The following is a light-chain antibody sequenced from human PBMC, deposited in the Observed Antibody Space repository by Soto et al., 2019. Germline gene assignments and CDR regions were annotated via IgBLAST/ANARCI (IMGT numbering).Light chain of an antibody. J-gene: IGLJ1*01. V-gene: IGLV1-40*01. CDR1: SSNIGAGYD. CDR3: QSYDSSLSVFYV. Sequence: QSALTQPPSVSGAPGQRVTISCTGSSSNIGAGYDVHWYQQLPGTAPKLLIYGNSNRPSGVPDRFSGSKSGTSASLAITVLQAEDEADYYCQSYDSSLSVFYVFVTGTKVTVL. CDR2: GNS.